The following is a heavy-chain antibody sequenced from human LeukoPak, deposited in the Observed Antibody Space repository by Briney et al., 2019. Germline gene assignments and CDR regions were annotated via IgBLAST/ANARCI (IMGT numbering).Heavy chain of an antibody. CDR3: ARGVPYDSWSGPHYYDY. J-gene: IGHJ4*02. CDR1: RCTLSTYW. V-gene: IGHV3-7*01. D-gene: IGHD3-3*01. Sequence: GGSLRLSCAASRCTLSTYWMSWARQAPGEGLEWVAHIKQDGSQEYYVDSVKGRFTISRDSAKNSLYLQMNSLRAEDKAVYYCARGVPYDSWSGPHYYDYWGQGTLVTVSS. CDR2: IKQDGSQE.